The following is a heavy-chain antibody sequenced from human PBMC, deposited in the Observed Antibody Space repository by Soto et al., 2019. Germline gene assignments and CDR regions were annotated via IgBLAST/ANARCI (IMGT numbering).Heavy chain of an antibody. Sequence: SETLSLTCTVSGGSISSYYWSWIRQPPGKGLEWIGYIYYSGSTNYNPSLKSRVTISVDTSKNQFSLKLSSVTAADTAVYYCARGYRRIFDYWGQGTLVIVSS. V-gene: IGHV4-59*12. D-gene: IGHD2-15*01. CDR1: GGSISSYY. J-gene: IGHJ4*02. CDR2: IYYSGST. CDR3: ARGYRRIFDY.